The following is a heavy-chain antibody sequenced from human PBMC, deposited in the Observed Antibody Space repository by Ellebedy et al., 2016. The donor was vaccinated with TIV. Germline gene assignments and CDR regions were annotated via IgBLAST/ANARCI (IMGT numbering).Heavy chain of an antibody. D-gene: IGHD3-9*01. CDR3: SRDSLTPDYYYYGMDV. CDR1: GFTFSNYW. J-gene: IGHJ6*02. Sequence: GESLKISXTASGFTFSNYWVYWVRQAPGKGLVWVSRINSDGSLINYADSVKGRFTMSRDNAKNTLYLQMNSLRAEDTAVYYCSRDSLTPDYYYYGMDVWGQGTTVTVSS. V-gene: IGHV3-74*01. CDR2: INSDGSLI.